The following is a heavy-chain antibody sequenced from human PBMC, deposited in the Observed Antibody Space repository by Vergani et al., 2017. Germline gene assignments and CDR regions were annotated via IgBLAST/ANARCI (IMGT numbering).Heavy chain of an antibody. CDR2: IWYDGSNK. CDR1: GFTFSSYG. Sequence: QVQLVESGGGVVQPGRSLRLSCAASGFTFSSYGMHWVRQAPGKGLEWVAVIWYDGSNKYYADSVKGRFTISRDKSKSTRYLQMSSLRGEDTGVYYCAREGTVGVVAAAPVSGMDVWGQGATVTVTS. CDR3: AREGTVGVVAAAPVSGMDV. D-gene: IGHD2-15*01. J-gene: IGHJ6*02. V-gene: IGHV3-33*01.